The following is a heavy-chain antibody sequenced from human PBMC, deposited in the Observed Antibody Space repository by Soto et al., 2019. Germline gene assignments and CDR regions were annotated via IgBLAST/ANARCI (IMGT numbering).Heavy chain of an antibody. Sequence: QVQLVESGGGVVQPGRSLRLSCAASGFTFSSYGMHWVRQAPGKGLEWVAVIWYDGSNKYYADSVKGRFTISRDNSKNTRYLQMNSLRAEDTAVYYCARRSRVAAAGTSMDYWGQGTLVTVSS. J-gene: IGHJ4*02. CDR3: ARRSRVAAAGTSMDY. CDR1: GFTFSSYG. D-gene: IGHD6-13*01. V-gene: IGHV3-33*01. CDR2: IWYDGSNK.